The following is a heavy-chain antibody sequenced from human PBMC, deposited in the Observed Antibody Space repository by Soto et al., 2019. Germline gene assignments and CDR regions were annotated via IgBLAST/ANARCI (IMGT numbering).Heavy chain of an antibody. CDR3: AHKGPYDSSGYYLSGFDP. V-gene: IGHV2-5*02. Sequence: QITLKESGPTLVKPTQTLTLTCTFSGFSLSTSGVGVGWIRQPPGKDLEWLALIYWDDDKRYSPSLKSRLTITKDTSKNQVVLTMTNMDPVDTATYYCAHKGPYDSSGYYLSGFDPWGQGTLVTVSS. J-gene: IGHJ5*02. CDR2: IYWDDDK. D-gene: IGHD3-22*01. CDR1: GFSLSTSGVG.